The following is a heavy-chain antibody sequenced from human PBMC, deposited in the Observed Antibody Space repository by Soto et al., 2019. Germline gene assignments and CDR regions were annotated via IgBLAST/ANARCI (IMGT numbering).Heavy chain of an antibody. V-gene: IGHV4-34*01. D-gene: IGHD5-18*01. Sequence: SETLSLTCAVYVGSFSGYYWSWIRQPPGKGLEWIGEINHSGSTNYNPSLKSRVTISVDTSKNQFSLKLSSVTAADTAVYYCARGPLRYSYGYYYYGMDVWGQGTTVTVSS. CDR1: VGSFSGYY. J-gene: IGHJ6*02. CDR2: INHSGST. CDR3: ARGPLRYSYGYYYYGMDV.